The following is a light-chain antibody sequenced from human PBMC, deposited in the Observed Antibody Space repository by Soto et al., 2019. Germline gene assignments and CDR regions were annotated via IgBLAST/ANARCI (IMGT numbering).Light chain of an antibody. J-gene: IGLJ2*01. CDR1: SGYSSDK. V-gene: IGLV9-49*01. Sequence: QLVLTQPRSASASPGASVTLTCTLSSGYSSDKMDWYQQRPGKGPRFVMRLGTGGMVGSKGAGIPDRFSVLRSGLHRHLTIKTIQEEDESDNHCSADDGRGRNTDVVFGGGTKLTVL. CDR2: LGTGGMVG. CDR3: SADDGRGRNTDVV.